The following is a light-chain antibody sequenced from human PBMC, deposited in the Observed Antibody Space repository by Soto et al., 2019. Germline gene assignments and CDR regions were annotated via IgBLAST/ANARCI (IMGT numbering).Light chain of an antibody. CDR1: QSVSSN. V-gene: IGKV3-15*01. Sequence: EIVMTQSPATLSVSPLERATLSCRASQSVSSNLAWYQQKPGQAPRLLIYGASTRATGIPARFSGSGSGTEFTLTISSLQSEDFAVYYCQQHNNWPPMTFGQGTKVDIK. CDR3: QQHNNWPPMT. J-gene: IGKJ1*01. CDR2: GAS.